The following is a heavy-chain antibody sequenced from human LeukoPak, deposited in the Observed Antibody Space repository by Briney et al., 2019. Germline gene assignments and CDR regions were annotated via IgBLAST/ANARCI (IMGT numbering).Heavy chain of an antibody. CDR1: IGPICNYY. V-gene: IGHV4-4*07. Sequence: KPSETLSLTCTVSIGPICNYYGSWIRQPAGKGPECIGRINTSGSTNYNPSLKSRVTMSVDTSKNQFSLKLSSVTAADTAMYYCARDYWGQGTLVTVSS. J-gene: IGHJ4*02. CDR2: INTSGST. CDR3: ARDY.